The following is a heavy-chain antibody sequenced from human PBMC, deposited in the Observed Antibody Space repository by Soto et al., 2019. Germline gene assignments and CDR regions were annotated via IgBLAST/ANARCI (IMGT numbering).Heavy chain of an antibody. CDR2: ISAAGDP. CDR3: ARTDSDFCGLDV. CDR1: GFTFRNYD. V-gene: IGHV3-13*05. Sequence: EVQLVESGGGLVQPGGSLRLSCEASGFTFRNYDMHWVRQGTGKGLEWVSGISAAGDPDYADSVEDRFTNSRENAQNAFFLQMNSLRVGDTAVYYCARTDSDFCGLDVCGEGTTVIVCS. D-gene: IGHD5-18*01. J-gene: IGHJ6*02.